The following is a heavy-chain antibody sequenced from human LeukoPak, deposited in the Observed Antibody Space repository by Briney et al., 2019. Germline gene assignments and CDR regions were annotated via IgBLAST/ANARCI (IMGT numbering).Heavy chain of an antibody. V-gene: IGHV4-61*02. CDR2: IYTSGST. CDR3: ASFRIWFGELLDY. J-gene: IGHJ4*02. Sequence: SETLSLTSTVSGGSISSGSYYWSWIRQPAGKGLEWIGRIYTSGSTNYNPSLKSRVTISVDTSKNQFSLKLSSVTAADTAVYYCASFRIWFGELLDYWGQGTLVTVSS. CDR1: GGSISSGSYY. D-gene: IGHD3-10*01.